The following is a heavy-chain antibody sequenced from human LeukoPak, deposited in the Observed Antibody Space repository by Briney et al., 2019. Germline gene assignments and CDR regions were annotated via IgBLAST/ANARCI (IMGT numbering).Heavy chain of an antibody. CDR2: IKQDGSEK. V-gene: IGHV3-7*01. CDR3: ATSIAAAGLGYYFDY. D-gene: IGHD6-13*01. J-gene: IGHJ4*02. Sequence: PGGSLRLSCAASGFTFSSYWMSWVRQAPGKGLEWVANIKQDGSEKYYVDSVKGRFTISRDNAKNSLYLQMNSLRAEDTAVYYCATSIAAAGLGYYFDYWGQGTLVTVSS. CDR1: GFTFSSYW.